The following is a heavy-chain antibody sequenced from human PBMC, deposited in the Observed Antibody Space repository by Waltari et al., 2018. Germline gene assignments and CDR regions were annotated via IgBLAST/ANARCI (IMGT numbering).Heavy chain of an antibody. D-gene: IGHD1-1*01. CDR3: VGWNDPINS. CDR1: GFTISRFW. V-gene: IGHV3-7*01. J-gene: IGHJ4*02. CDR2: IGPDGSDK. Sequence: EVQLVESGGALVQPGGSLTLSCAASGFTISRFWMTWIRQAPGQGLQWVAHIGPDGSDKYYVDSVKGRFTISRDNAENSLLLQMSSLRVEDTALYYCVGWNDPINSWGQGTLVAVSS.